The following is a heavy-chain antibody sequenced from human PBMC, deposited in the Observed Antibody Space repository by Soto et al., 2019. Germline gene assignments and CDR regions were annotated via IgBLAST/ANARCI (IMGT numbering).Heavy chain of an antibody. CDR3: ARDRAAAGHYYYYGMDV. CDR2: IYYSGST. D-gene: IGHD6-13*01. V-gene: IGHV4-61*01. J-gene: IGHJ6*02. Sequence: ASETLSLTCTVSGDSISSRNYYWSWIRQPPGKGLEWIGYIYYSGSTNYNPSLKSRVTISVDTSKNQFSLKLSSVTAADTAVYYCARDRAAAGHYYYYGMDVWGQGTTVTVSS. CDR1: GDSISSRNYY.